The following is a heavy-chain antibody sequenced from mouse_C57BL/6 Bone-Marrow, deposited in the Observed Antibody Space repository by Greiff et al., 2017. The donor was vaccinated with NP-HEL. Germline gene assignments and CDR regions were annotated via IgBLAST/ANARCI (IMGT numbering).Heavy chain of an antibody. CDR1: GYTFTDYE. D-gene: IGHD4-1*01. CDR2: IDPETGGT. Sequence: QVQLQQSGAELVRPGASVTLSFKASGYTFTDYEMHWVKQTPVHGLEWIGAIDPETGGTAYNQKFKGKAILTADKSSSTAYMELRSLASEDSAVYYCTTDWEGRNFDYWGQGTTLTVSS. V-gene: IGHV1-15*01. CDR3: TTDWEGRNFDY. J-gene: IGHJ2*01.